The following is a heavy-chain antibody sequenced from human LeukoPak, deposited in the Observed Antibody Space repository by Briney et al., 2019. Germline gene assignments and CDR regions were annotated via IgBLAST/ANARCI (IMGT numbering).Heavy chain of an antibody. CDR2: ISAYNGNT. CDR3: ARERGSQNYGAFDI. D-gene: IGHD2-15*01. Sequence: ASVKVSCKASGYTFTSYGISWVRQAPGQGLEWMGWISAYNGNTNYAQKLQGRVTMTTDTSTSTAYMELRSLRSDDTAVYYCARERGSQNYGAFDIWGQGTMVTVSS. J-gene: IGHJ3*02. CDR1: GYTFTSYG. V-gene: IGHV1-18*01.